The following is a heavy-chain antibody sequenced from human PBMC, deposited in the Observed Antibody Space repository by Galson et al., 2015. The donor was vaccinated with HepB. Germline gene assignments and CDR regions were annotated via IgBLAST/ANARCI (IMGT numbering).Heavy chain of an antibody. CDR2: INPNSGGT. CDR3: AREDGYESFDY. J-gene: IGHJ4*02. Sequence: MHWVRQAPGQGLEWMGRINPNSGGTNYAQKFQGRATMTRDTSISTAYMELSRLRSDDTVVYYCAREDGYESFDYWGQGTLVTVSS. D-gene: IGHD5-12*01. V-gene: IGHV1-2*05.